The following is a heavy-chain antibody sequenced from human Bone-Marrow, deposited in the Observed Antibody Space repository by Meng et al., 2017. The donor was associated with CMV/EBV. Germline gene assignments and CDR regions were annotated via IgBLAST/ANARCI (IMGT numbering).Heavy chain of an antibody. D-gene: IGHD4-11*01. CDR2: ISNSSGYI. CDR1: GISFSTYS. J-gene: IGHJ6*02. CDR3: AREKGYRITTDYYYGGGV. V-gene: IGHV3-21*01. Sequence: ESLKFSCASSGISFSTYSINWVRQAPGKGLEWVSCISNSSGYIYDADSVKGRFITSRDNAKRSLYLQMNSMGAEETAVYYGAREKGYRITTDYYYGGGVWGQGTMVTVSS.